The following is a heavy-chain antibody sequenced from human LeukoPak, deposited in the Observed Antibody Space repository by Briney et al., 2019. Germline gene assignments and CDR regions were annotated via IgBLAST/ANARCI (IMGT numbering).Heavy chain of an antibody. Sequence: GGSLRLSCAASEFTFNSYWMSWVRQAPGKGLEWVANIKQDGGQIYYLDSVKGRFTVPRDNAKNSLYLQMNSLRAEDTAVYYCARLGARQMLEYWGQGTLVTVSS. CDR1: EFTFNSYW. V-gene: IGHV3-7*01. D-gene: IGHD4-17*01. J-gene: IGHJ4*02. CDR3: ARLGARQMLEY. CDR2: IKQDGGQI.